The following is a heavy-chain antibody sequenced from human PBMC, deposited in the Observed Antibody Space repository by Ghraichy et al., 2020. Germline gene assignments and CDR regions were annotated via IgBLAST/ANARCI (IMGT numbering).Heavy chain of an antibody. J-gene: IGHJ4*02. D-gene: IGHD1-7*01. CDR3: ARNFGPHDY. Sequence: GGSLRLSCAATGFTFRNYWISWVRQAPGQGLEWVANINMDESEKYYVDSVKGRFSVSRDDAKSSVYLQMNSLRAEDTAVYYCARNFGPHDYWGQGTLVTVSS. CDR2: INMDESEK. CDR1: GFTFRNYW. V-gene: IGHV3-7*01.